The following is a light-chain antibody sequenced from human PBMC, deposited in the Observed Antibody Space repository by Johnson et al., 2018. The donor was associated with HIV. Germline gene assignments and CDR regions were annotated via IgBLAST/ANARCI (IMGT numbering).Light chain of an antibody. CDR1: DSNIGNNY. J-gene: IGLJ1*01. CDR2: DND. Sequence: HSVLTQPPSVSAAPGQKVTISCFGSDSNIGNNYVSWYQQLPGTAPKLLIYDNDKRPSGIPDRFSGSKSGTSATLAITGLQTGDEADYYCETWDSSLTGVFGTGTKVTDL. CDR3: ETWDSSLTGV. V-gene: IGLV1-51*01.